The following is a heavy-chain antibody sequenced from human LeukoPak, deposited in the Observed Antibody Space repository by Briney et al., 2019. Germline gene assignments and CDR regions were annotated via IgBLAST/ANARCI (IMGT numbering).Heavy chain of an antibody. CDR1: GFTFDDYA. CDR3: AKDQSSTSWNWIDP. CDR2: ISWNSGSI. D-gene: IGHD2-2*01. V-gene: IGHV3-9*01. Sequence: PGRSLRLSCAASGFTFDDYAMHWVRQAPGKGLEWVSGISWNSGSIGYADSVKGRFTISRDNAKNSLYLQMNSLRAEDTALYYCAKDQSSTSWNWIDPWGQGTLVTVSS. J-gene: IGHJ5*02.